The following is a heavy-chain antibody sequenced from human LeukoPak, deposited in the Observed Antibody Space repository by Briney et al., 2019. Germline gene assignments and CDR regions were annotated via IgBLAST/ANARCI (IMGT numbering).Heavy chain of an antibody. D-gene: IGHD3-10*01. CDR2: ISYDGSNK. CDR1: GSTFSSYA. Sequence: QPGGSLRLSCAASGSTFSSYAMHWVRQAPGKGLEWVAVISYDGSNKYYADSVKGRFTISRDNSKNTLYLQMNSLRPEDTAVYYCATSAPGSFPNYWGQGALVTVSS. J-gene: IGHJ4*02. CDR3: ATSAPGSFPNY. V-gene: IGHV3-30-3*01.